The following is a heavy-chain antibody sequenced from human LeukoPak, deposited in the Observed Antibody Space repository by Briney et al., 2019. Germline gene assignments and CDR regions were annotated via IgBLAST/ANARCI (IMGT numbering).Heavy chain of an antibody. CDR1: GGSIRSSDYY. Sequence: SETLSLTCTVSGGSIRSSDYYWARIRQPPGRGLEWIGTIHYSGSTFYKPPLKSRLTVSADTSRNQFYIKLSSVAAADTAVYYCARASGVLPSFEWANWLETWGQGSLVTVSS. D-gene: IGHD3-9*01. J-gene: IGHJ5*02. CDR2: IHYSGST. CDR3: ARASGVLPSFEWANWLET. V-gene: IGHV4-39*01.